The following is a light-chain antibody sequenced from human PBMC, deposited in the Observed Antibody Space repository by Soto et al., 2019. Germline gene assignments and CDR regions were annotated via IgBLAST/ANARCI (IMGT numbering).Light chain of an antibody. CDR2: GVI. J-gene: IGLJ3*02. Sequence: QSALTQPASVSGSPGQSITISCTGTSSDVGDYNYVSWYQQHPGKAPKLIIYGVINRPSGVSDRSSGSKSDNTASLTISGLQAEDEADYYCSSYTTTNTPLLFGGGTKLTVL. V-gene: IGLV2-14*01. CDR1: SSDVGDYNY. CDR3: SSYTTTNTPLL.